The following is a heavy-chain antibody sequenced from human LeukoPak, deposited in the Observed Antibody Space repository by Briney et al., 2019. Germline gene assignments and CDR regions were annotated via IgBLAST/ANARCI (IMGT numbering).Heavy chain of an antibody. CDR3: ARSDPTKGSSSYFAFDM. V-gene: IGHV4-59*12. CDR1: GGSISSYY. Sequence: SETLSLTCTVSGGSISSYYWSWIRQPPGKGLEWIGYIYYSGSTNYNPSLKSRVTISVDTSKNQFSLKVTSVTAADTALYYCARSDPTKGSSSYFAFDMWGQGTMVTVSS. J-gene: IGHJ3*02. D-gene: IGHD3-10*01. CDR2: IYYSGST.